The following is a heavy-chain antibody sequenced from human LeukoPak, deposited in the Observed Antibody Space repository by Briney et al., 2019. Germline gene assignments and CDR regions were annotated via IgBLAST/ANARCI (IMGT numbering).Heavy chain of an antibody. V-gene: IGHV3-48*03. Sequence: PGGSLRLSCAASGFTFSSYAMSWVRQAPGKGLEWVSYISSSGSTIYYADSVKGRFTISRDNAKNSLYLQMNSLRAEDTAVYYCARALGYGSGSYYPYYFDYWGQGTLVTVSS. CDR1: GFTFSSYA. CDR3: ARALGYGSGSYYPYYFDY. CDR2: ISSSGSTI. J-gene: IGHJ4*02. D-gene: IGHD3-10*01.